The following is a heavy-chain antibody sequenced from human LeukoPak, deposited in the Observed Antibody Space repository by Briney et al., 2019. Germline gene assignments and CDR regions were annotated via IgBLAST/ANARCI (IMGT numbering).Heavy chain of an antibody. D-gene: IGHD2-2*01. CDR1: GFTFSSYS. Sequence: PGGSLRLSCAASGFTFSSYSMNWVRQAPGKGLEWVSSISSSSSYIYYADSVKGRFTISRDNAKNSLYLQMNSLRAEDTAVYYCAREGPIVVVPEAPDYWGQGTLVTVSS. CDR2: ISSSSSYI. V-gene: IGHV3-21*01. CDR3: AREGPIVVVPEAPDY. J-gene: IGHJ4*02.